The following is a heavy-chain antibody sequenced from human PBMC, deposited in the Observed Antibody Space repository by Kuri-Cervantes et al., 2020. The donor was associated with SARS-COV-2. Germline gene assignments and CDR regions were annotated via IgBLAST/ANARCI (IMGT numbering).Heavy chain of an antibody. D-gene: IGHD2-2*01. J-gene: IGHJ4*02. CDR1: GGSFSGYY. CDR3: AKVPRARIWFSTSCYFDY. Sequence: ESLKISCAVYGGSFSGYYWSWIRQPPGKGLEWIGEINHSGSTNYNPSLKSRVTISVDTSKNQFSLKLSSVTAADTAVYYCAKVPRARIWFSTSCYFDYWGQGTLVTVSS. CDR2: INHSGST. V-gene: IGHV4-34*01.